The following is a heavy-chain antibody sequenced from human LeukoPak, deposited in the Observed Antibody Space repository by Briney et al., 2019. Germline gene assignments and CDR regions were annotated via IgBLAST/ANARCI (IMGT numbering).Heavy chain of an antibody. J-gene: IGHJ5*02. D-gene: IGHD6-19*01. Sequence: ASVTVSFKASGYTFTGYYMHWVRQAPGQGLERMGWINPNSGGTNYTQKFQGRVTMTRDTSISTAYMELSRLRSDDTAVYYCARAQDSSGTRGFDHWGQGTLVTVSS. CDR3: ARAQDSSGTRGFDH. CDR2: INPNSGGT. V-gene: IGHV1-2*02. CDR1: GYTFTGYY.